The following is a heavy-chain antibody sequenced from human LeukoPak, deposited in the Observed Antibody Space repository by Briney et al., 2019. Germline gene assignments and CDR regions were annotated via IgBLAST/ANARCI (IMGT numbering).Heavy chain of an antibody. V-gene: IGHV4-34*01. CDR3: ARRTGDYYDSSGYYYSKVFDY. Sequence: PSETLSLTCAVYGGSFSGYYWSWIRQPPGKGLEWIGEINHSGSTNYNPSLKSRVTISVDTSKNQFSLKLSSVTAADTAVYYCARRTGDYYDSSGYYYSKVFDYWGQGTLVTVSS. CDR2: INHSGST. D-gene: IGHD3-22*01. J-gene: IGHJ4*02. CDR1: GGSFSGYY.